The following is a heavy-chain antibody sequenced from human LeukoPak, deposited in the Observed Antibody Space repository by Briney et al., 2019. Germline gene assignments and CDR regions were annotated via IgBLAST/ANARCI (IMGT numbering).Heavy chain of an antibody. D-gene: IGHD6-19*01. J-gene: IGHJ4*02. Sequence: GGSLRLSCAASGFTFGSYAMHWVRQAPGKGLEWVAVISYDGSNKYYADSVKGRFTISRDNSKNTLYLQMNSLRAEDTAVYYCARDLEIAVAGTEDYWGQGTLVTVSS. V-gene: IGHV3-30-3*01. CDR1: GFTFGSYA. CDR2: ISYDGSNK. CDR3: ARDLEIAVAGTEDY.